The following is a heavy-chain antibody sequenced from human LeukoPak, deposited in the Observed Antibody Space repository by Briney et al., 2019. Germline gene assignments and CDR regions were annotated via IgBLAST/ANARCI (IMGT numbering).Heavy chain of an antibody. Sequence: GGSLRLSCAASRFTFSSYWMNWVRQAPGKGLEWVANIKQDGSEKYYVDSVKGRFTISRDNAKNPLYLQMNSLRAEDTAVYYCARAASFSYGMDVWGQGTTVTVSS. CDR2: IKQDGSEK. CDR1: RFTFSSYW. D-gene: IGHD6-6*01. V-gene: IGHV3-7*01. J-gene: IGHJ6*02. CDR3: ARAASFSYGMDV.